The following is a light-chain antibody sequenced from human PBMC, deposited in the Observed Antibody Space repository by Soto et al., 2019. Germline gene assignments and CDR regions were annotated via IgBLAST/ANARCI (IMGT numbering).Light chain of an antibody. J-gene: IGKJ1*01. CDR2: GAS. V-gene: IGKV1-13*02. CDR3: QHYNSYSEA. Sequence: TQATSSWSGSFGDRVIISGRASQGIGNALGWYQQKPGKPPKVLIYGASSLESGVPSRFSGSGSGTEFTLTISSLQPDDFATYYCQHYNSYSEAFGQGTNVDIK. CDR1: QGIGNA.